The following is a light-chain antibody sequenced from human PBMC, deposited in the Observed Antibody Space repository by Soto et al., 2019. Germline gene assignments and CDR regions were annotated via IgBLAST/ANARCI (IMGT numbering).Light chain of an antibody. J-gene: IGKJ1*01. CDR2: RAS. V-gene: IGKV3D-7*01. CDR3: QQYHNLWT. Sequence: EIVLTQSPGTLSLSPGERATLSCRASQSVSSSYLAWYQQKSGQAPRLLIYRASTRATGTPARFTGSGSGTEFTLTITSLQSEDFALYYCQQYHNLWTFGQGTKVDIK. CDR1: QSVSSSY.